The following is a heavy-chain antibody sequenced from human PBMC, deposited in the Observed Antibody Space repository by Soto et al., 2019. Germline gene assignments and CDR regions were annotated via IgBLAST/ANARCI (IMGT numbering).Heavy chain of an antibody. CDR1: GGSISSSSYY. D-gene: IGHD3-22*01. J-gene: IGHJ4*02. CDR3: ARQFYDSKKDYFDY. CDR2: IYYSGST. Sequence: SEPLSLPCTVSGGSISSSSYYWGWIRQPPGKGLEWIGSIYYSGSTDYNPSRKSRVTISVDTAKNQFSLKLSSVTAADTAVYYCARQFYDSKKDYFDYWGQGTLVTVS. V-gene: IGHV4-39*01.